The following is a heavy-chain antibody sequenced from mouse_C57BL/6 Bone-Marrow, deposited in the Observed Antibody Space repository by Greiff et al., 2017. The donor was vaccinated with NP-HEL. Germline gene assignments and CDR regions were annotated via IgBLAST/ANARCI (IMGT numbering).Heavy chain of an antibody. D-gene: IGHD4-1*01. CDR3: TRDLTGTFLFDY. V-gene: IGHV1-5*01. J-gene: IGHJ2*01. CDR1: GYTFTSYW. CDR2: IYPGNSDT. Sequence: VQLQQSGTVLARPGASVKMSCKTSGYTFTSYWMHWVKQRPGQGLEWIGAIYPGNSDTSYNQKFKGKAKLTAVTSASTAYRELSSLTNEDSAVYYCTRDLTGTFLFDYWGQGTTLTVSS.